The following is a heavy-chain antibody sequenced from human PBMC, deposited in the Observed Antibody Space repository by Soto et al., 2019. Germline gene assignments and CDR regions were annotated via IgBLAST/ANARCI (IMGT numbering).Heavy chain of an antibody. CDR2: RSYDGRRK. J-gene: IGHJ4*02. CDR3: AKEGGDGYNWEGFDD. D-gene: IGHD1-1*01. Sequence: QVRLVQSGGGVVQPGRSLRLSCAASTSTISSYNMHWVRQAPGKGLEWVAFRSYDGRRKSYLDSVKGRFFISRDDSTNTLFLQMDSLRPDDTAVYYCAKEGGDGYNWEGFDDWGQGALVTVSS. V-gene: IGHV3-30*18. CDR1: TSTISSYN.